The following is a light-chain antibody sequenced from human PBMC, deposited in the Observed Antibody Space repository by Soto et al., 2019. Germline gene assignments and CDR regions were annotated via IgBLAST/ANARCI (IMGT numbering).Light chain of an antibody. CDR3: QQYYSPPPT. J-gene: IGKJ1*01. CDR2: WAS. V-gene: IGKV4-1*01. CDR1: QSILYSANNKNY. Sequence: DIGMTQSPDSLAVSLGERATINCKSSQSILYSANNKNYLAWYQQKPGQPPKLLIYWASARESGVPDRFSGSGAGTDFTLTISSLQAEDVAFYYCQQYYSPPPTFGQGPKVEI.